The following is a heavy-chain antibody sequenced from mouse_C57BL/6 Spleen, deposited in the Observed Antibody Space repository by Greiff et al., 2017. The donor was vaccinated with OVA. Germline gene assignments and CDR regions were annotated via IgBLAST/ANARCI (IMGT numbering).Heavy chain of an antibody. CDR2: ISSGGSYT. V-gene: IGHV5-6*01. Sequence: EVQVVESGGDLVKPGGSLKLSCAASGFTFSSYGMSWVRQTPDTRLEWVATISSGGSYTYSPDRVKGRFTFSRDNAKNTLYLQMSRMKTEDTAMYYCSRHPLHYGSSYVDYWGQGTTLTVSS. CDR3: SRHPLHYGSSYVDY. J-gene: IGHJ2*01. D-gene: IGHD1-1*01. CDR1: GFTFSSYG.